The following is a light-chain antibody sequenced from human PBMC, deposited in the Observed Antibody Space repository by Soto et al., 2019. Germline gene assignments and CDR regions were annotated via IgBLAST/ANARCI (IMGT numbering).Light chain of an antibody. CDR3: SSYTSSSTYG. J-gene: IGLJ1*01. CDR1: SSDVGDYNY. Sequence: QSALTQPASVSGSPGQSITISCTGASSDVGDYNYVSWYQHHPGKAPKLLIYEVNNRPSGVSDRFSGSKSGNVASLTISWLQDEDEADYYCSSYTSSSTYGFGTGTKVTV. CDR2: EVN. V-gene: IGLV2-14*01.